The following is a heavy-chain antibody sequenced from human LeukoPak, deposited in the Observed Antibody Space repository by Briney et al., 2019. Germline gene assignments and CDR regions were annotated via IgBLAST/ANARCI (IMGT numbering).Heavy chain of an antibody. CDR1: GGSFSGFS. D-gene: IGHD2-15*01. CDR2: IIPIFGTA. V-gene: IGHV1-69*05. CDR3: ARSDTVVVAAAYTTYYYSYMGV. Sequence: GASVKVSCKTSGGSFSGFSLTWVRQAPGQGLEWVGGIIPIFGTANYALKFQGRVTITTDESTSTAYMELSSLRSEDTAVYYCARSDTVVVAAAYTTYYYSYMGVWGKGTTVSVSS. J-gene: IGHJ6*03.